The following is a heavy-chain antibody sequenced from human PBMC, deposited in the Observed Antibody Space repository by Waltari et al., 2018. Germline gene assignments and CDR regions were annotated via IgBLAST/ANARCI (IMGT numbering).Heavy chain of an antibody. CDR2: IYYSGST. J-gene: IGHJ4*02. V-gene: IGHV4-59*11. CDR3: ARAPPLATIIFDY. D-gene: IGHD5-12*01. CDR1: GGSISSHY. Sequence: GPGLVKPSETLSLTCTVSGGSISSHYWSWIRQPPGKGLEWIGYIYYSGSTNYNPSLKSRVTISVDTSKNQFSLKLSSVTAADTAVYYCARAPPLATIIFDYWGQGTLVTVSS.